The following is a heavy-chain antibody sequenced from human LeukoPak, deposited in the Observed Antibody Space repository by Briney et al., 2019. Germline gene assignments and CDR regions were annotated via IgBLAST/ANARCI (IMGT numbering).Heavy chain of an antibody. CDR1: GFSFSSYL. J-gene: IGHJ4*02. Sequence: PGGSLRLSCAASGFSFSSYLMSWVRQAPGKGLEWVSTISGNGGGTYYADSVKGRFTISRDNSKNTLYLQMNSLRAEDRALYYCARRLCSGGSCSPFDYWGQGTLVTVSS. D-gene: IGHD2-15*01. V-gene: IGHV3-23*01. CDR2: ISGNGGGT. CDR3: ARRLCSGGSCSPFDY.